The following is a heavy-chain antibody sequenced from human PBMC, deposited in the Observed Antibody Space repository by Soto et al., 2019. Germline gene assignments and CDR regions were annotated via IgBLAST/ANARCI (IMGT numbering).Heavy chain of an antibody. J-gene: IGHJ6*02. D-gene: IGHD5-18*01. Sequence: VQLLESGGGLVQPGGSLRLSCAASGFTFSSYAMSWVRQAPGKGLEWVSAISGSSGKTYYADSVKGRFTISTDNSKNTLYLQMNSLRAEDTAVYYCPKVITARLSYYYGMDVWGQGTTVTVSS. CDR1: GFTFSSYA. CDR3: PKVITARLSYYYGMDV. CDR2: ISGSSGKT. V-gene: IGHV3-23*01.